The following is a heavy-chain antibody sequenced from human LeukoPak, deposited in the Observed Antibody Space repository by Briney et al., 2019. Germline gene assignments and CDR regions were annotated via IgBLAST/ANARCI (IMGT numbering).Heavy chain of an antibody. Sequence: SVKVSCKASGGTFSSYAISWVRQAPGQGLEWMGGIIPIFGTANYAQKFQGRVTITTDESTSTAYMELSSLRSEDTAVYYCARSRSGSGNPGAFDIWGQGTMVTVSS. D-gene: IGHD2-15*01. J-gene: IGHJ3*02. CDR1: GGTFSSYA. CDR3: ARSRSGSGNPGAFDI. CDR2: IIPIFGTA. V-gene: IGHV1-69*05.